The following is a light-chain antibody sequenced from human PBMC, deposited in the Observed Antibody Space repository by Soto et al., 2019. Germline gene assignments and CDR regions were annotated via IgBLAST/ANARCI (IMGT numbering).Light chain of an antibody. J-gene: IGKJ4*01. CDR1: QSVSYN. CDR2: GAF. Sequence: EIVMTQSPATLSVSPGETATLSCRASQSVSYNLAWYQQKPGQGPRLVIYGAFSRATGIPARLSGSGSGTEFTLTISSLQSEDFAVYYCQQYKNWPPLTFGGGTKVEIK. V-gene: IGKV3-15*01. CDR3: QQYKNWPPLT.